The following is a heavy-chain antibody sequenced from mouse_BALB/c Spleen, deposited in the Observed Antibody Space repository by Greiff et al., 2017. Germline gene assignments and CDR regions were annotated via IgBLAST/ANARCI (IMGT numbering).Heavy chain of an antibody. Sequence: EVKLMESGPSLVKPSQTLSLTCSVTGDSITSVYWNWIRKFPGNKLEYMGYISYSGSTYYNPSLKSRISITRDTSKNQYYLQLNSVTTEDTATYYCARRAYYGNYVFDYWGQGTTLTVSS. V-gene: IGHV3-8*02. CDR1: GDSITSVY. CDR3: ARRAYYGNYVFDY. D-gene: IGHD2-10*01. CDR2: ISYSGST. J-gene: IGHJ2*01.